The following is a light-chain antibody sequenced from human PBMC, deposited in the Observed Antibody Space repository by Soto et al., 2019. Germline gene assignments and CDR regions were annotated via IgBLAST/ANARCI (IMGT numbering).Light chain of an antibody. Sequence: AIRMTQSPSSLSASTGDRVTITCRASQGISSYLAWYQQKPGKAPKLLIYAASTLQSGVPSRFSGSGSGTDFTLTISCLQSEDFATYYCQRYNSAPLNFGGGTKVELK. CDR1: QGISSY. V-gene: IGKV1-8*01. J-gene: IGKJ4*01. CDR2: AAS. CDR3: QRYNSAPLN.